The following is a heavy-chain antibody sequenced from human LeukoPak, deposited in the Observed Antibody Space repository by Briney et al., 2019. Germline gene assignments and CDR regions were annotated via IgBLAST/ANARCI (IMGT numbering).Heavy chain of an antibody. D-gene: IGHD3-22*01. CDR2: IYTSGST. CDR3: AVFGAMDSSGYLDY. V-gene: IGHV4-4*07. CDR1: GGSISSYY. J-gene: IGHJ4*02. Sequence: PSETLSLTCTVSGGSISSYYWSWIRQPAGKGLEWIGRIYTSGSTNCNPSLKSRVTMSVDTSKNQFSLKLSSVTAADTAVYYCAVFGAMDSSGYLDYWGQGTLVTVSS.